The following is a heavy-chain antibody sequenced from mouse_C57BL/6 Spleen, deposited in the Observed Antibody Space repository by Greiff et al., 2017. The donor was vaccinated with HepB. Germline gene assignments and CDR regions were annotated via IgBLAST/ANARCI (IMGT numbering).Heavy chain of an antibody. CDR3: ARAPYDYDGAWFAY. CDR1: GFTFSSYA. CDR2: ISDGGSYT. Sequence: EVQGVESGGGLVKPGGSLKLSCAASGFTFSSYAMSWVRQTPEKRLEWVATISDGGSYTYYPDNVKGRFTISRDNAKNNLYLQMRHLKSEDTAMYYCARAPYDYDGAWFAYWGQGTLVTVSA. D-gene: IGHD2-4*01. J-gene: IGHJ3*01. V-gene: IGHV5-4*01.